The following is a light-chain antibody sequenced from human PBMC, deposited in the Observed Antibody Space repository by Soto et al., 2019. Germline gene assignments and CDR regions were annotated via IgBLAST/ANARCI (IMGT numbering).Light chain of an antibody. V-gene: IGKV1-12*01. CDR2: AAS. CDR3: QQANGFPFT. Sequence: DIQMAQSPSSVSASVGDRVTITCRASHGVSSWLAWYQQKPGKAPKLLIYAASSLQSGVPSRFSGSGSGADFTLTISSLQPEDFATYYCQQANGFPFTFGPGTKVDIK. J-gene: IGKJ3*01. CDR1: HGVSSW.